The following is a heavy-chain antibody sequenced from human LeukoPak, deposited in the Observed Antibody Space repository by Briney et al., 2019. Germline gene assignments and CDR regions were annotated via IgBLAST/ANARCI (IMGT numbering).Heavy chain of an antibody. Sequence: ASVKVSCKASGYTFTGYYMHWVRQAPGQGGEWMGWINPNSGGTNYAQKFQGRVTMTRDTSISTAYMELSRLRSDDTAVYYCARLGIVVVPAAMRHNWFDPWGQGTLVTVSS. V-gene: IGHV1-2*02. J-gene: IGHJ5*02. CDR3: ARLGIVVVPAAMRHNWFDP. D-gene: IGHD2-2*03. CDR1: GYTFTGYY. CDR2: INPNSGGT.